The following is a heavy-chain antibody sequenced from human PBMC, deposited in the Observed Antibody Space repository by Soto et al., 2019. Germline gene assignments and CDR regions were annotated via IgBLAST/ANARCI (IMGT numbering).Heavy chain of an antibody. CDR3: ARDHCSGGSCYHFDY. V-gene: IGHV1-3*01. CDR1: GYTFTSYA. D-gene: IGHD2-15*01. Sequence: ASVKVSCKASGYTFTSYAMHWVRQAPGQRLEWMGWINAGNGNTKYSQKFQGRVTITRDTSASTAYMELSSLRSEDTAVYYCARDHCSGGSCYHFDYWGQGTRVTV. CDR2: INAGNGNT. J-gene: IGHJ4*02.